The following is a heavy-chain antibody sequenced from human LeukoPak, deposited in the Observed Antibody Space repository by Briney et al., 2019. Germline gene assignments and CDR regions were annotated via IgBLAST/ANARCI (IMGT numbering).Heavy chain of an antibody. V-gene: IGHV6-1*01. Sequence: SQTLSLTCAISGDSVSSNSAAWNWIRQSPSRGLEWLGRTYYRSRWYDDYAVSVKSRITINPDTSKNQFSLQLNSVTPEDTAVYYCARAGVGIAAAGDFDYWGQGTLVTVSS. CDR2: TYYRSRWYD. J-gene: IGHJ4*02. D-gene: IGHD6-13*01. CDR3: ARAGVGIAAAGDFDY. CDR1: GDSVSSNSAA.